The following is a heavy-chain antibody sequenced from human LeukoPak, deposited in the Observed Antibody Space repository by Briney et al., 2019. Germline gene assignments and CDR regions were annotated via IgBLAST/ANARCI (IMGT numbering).Heavy chain of an antibody. CDR3: TTDLRYCSGGSCYAFDY. D-gene: IGHD2-15*01. CDR1: GFTFSNAW. J-gene: IGHJ4*02. Sequence: GGSLRLSRAASGFTFSNAWMSWVRQAPGKGLEWVGRVKRKSDGGTTDYAAPVKGRFTISRDDSKNTLYLQMNSLKTEDTAVYYCTTDLRYCSGGSCYAFDYWGQGTLVTVSS. CDR2: VKRKSDGGTT. V-gene: IGHV3-15*01.